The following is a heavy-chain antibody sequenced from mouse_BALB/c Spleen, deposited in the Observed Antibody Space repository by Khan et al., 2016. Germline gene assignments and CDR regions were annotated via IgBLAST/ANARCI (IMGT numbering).Heavy chain of an antibody. D-gene: IGHD2-1*01. Sequence: QVQLKQSGPSLVQPSQSLSITCTVSGFSLTSYGVHWFRQSPGKGLEWLGVIWRGGSTDYNAAFMSRLSITKDNSKSQVFFKMNSLQADDSAIYYCATKTRYGNHWGFAYWGQGTLVTVSA. CDR1: GFSLTSYG. CDR3: ATKTRYGNHWGFAY. CDR2: IWRGGST. V-gene: IGHV2-5-1*01. J-gene: IGHJ3*01.